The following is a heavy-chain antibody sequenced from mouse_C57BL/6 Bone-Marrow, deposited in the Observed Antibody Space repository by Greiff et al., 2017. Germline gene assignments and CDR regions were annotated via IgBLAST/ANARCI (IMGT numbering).Heavy chain of an antibody. CDR1: GYNFTSYW. Sequence: QVQLQQPGAELVMPGASVKLSCKASGYNFTSYWMHWVKQRPGQGLEWIGEIDPSDSYTNYNQKFKGKSTLTVDKSSSTAYMQLSSLTSEDSAFYYCARGDTTAVWYFDVWGTGTAVTVSS. D-gene: IGHD1-2*01. CDR3: ARGDTTAVWYFDV. V-gene: IGHV1-69*01. CDR2: IDPSDSYT. J-gene: IGHJ1*03.